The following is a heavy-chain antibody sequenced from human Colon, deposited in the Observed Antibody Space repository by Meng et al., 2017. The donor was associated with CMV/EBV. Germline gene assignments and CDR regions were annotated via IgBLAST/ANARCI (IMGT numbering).Heavy chain of an antibody. J-gene: IGHJ4*02. V-gene: IGHV1-18*01. CDR2: ISTSIGN. Sequence: ASVKVSFKASGYTVSSYGISWVRQAPGQGLEWMGCISTSIGNQYAQKFQGRVIMTTDSPTNTDYMEVMSLTFEDTAVYYCVRGAWNSRGCFDHWGQGALVTVSS. CDR3: VRGAWNSRGCFDH. CDR1: GYTVSSYG. D-gene: IGHD1-7*01.